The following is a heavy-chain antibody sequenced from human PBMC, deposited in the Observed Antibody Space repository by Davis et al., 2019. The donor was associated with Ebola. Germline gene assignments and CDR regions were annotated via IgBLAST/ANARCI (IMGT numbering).Heavy chain of an antibody. J-gene: IGHJ6*02. V-gene: IGHV4-61*01. Sequence: SETLSLTCTVSGGSVSTKNFYWSWIRQPPGKGLEWIGYIYYSGSTNYNPSLKSRVTISVDTSKNQFSLKLSSVTAADTAVYYCARGPSGTTGTAYYYYGMDVWGQGTTVTVSS. CDR3: ARGPSGTTGTAYYYYGMDV. CDR1: GGSVSTKNFY. D-gene: IGHD1-1*01. CDR2: IYYSGST.